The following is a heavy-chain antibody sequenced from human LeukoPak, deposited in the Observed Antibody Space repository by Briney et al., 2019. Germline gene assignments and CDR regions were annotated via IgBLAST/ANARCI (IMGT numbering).Heavy chain of an antibody. CDR2: IYHSGST. CDR1: GGSISSGGYY. Sequence: PSQTLSLTCTVSGGSISSGGYYWSWIRQPPGKGLEWIGYIYHSGSTYYNPSLKSRVTISVDRSKNQFSLKLSSVTAADTAVYYCAGVHCSSTSCSQLDYWGQGTLVTVSS. J-gene: IGHJ4*02. CDR3: AGVHCSSTSCSQLDY. V-gene: IGHV4-30-2*01. D-gene: IGHD2-2*01.